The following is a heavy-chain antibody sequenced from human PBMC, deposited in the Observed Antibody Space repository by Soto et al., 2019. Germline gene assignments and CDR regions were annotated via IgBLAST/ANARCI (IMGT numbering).Heavy chain of an antibody. D-gene: IGHD3-10*01. J-gene: IGHJ4*02. CDR3: AVLGDYGSGSPPHGCGY. Sequence: ASVKVSCKASGYTFTSYGISWVRQAPGQGLEWMGWISAYNGNTNYAQKLQGRVTMTTDTSTSTAYMELRSLRSDDTAVYYCAVLGDYGSGSPPHGCGYWGQGTLVTVSS. V-gene: IGHV1-18*01. CDR2: ISAYNGNT. CDR1: GYTFTSYG.